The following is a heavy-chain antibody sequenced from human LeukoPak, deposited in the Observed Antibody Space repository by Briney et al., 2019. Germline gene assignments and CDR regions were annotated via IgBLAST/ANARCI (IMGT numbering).Heavy chain of an antibody. Sequence: SGTLSLTCAVSGGSISSSNWWSWVRQSPGKGLEWIGEIYHSGGTNYNPSLKSRVTISVDKSKNQFSLKLSSVTAADTAVYYCARAVVAATTGYYYGMDVWGKGTTVTVSS. J-gene: IGHJ6*04. CDR3: ARAVVAATTGYYYGMDV. D-gene: IGHD2-15*01. CDR1: GGSISSSNW. V-gene: IGHV4-4*02. CDR2: IYHSGGT.